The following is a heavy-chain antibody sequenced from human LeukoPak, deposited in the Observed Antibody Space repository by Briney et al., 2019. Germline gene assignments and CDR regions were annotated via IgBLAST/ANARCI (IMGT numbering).Heavy chain of an antibody. CDR3: ARHRVSYSSGWYLDY. D-gene: IGHD6-19*01. CDR2: IYYTGST. CDR1: GGSISTYY. V-gene: IGHV4-59*01. Sequence: PSETLSLTCTVSGGSISTYYWSWIRQPPGKGLEWIGYIYYTGSTNYNPSLKSRVTISVDTSKNQFSLKLSSVTAADTAVYYCARHRVSYSSGWYLDYWGQGTLVTVSS. J-gene: IGHJ4*02.